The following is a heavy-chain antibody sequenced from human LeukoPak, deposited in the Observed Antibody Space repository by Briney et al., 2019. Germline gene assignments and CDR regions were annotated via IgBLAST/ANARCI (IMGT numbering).Heavy chain of an antibody. J-gene: IGHJ5*02. CDR1: GYTFAGYY. Sequence: ASVKVSCKASGYTFAGYYMHWVRQAPGQGLEWMGWINPSGDGTNYAQKFQGRVTMTRDTSISTAYMELSRLRSDDTAVYYCARVGTTVTSHGWFDPWGQGTQVTVSS. CDR2: INPSGDGT. CDR3: ARVGTTVTSHGWFDP. D-gene: IGHD4-17*01. V-gene: IGHV1-2*02.